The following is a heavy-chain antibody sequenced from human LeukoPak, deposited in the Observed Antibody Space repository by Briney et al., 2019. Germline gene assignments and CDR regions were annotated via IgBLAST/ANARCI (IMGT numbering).Heavy chain of an antibody. CDR3: AKEIYCSGGSRYLTYYYYGMDA. J-gene: IGHJ6*02. V-gene: IGHV3-43*02. CDR1: GFTFDDYA. D-gene: IGHD2-15*01. CDR2: ISGDGGST. Sequence: GGSLRLSCAASGFTFDDYAMHWVRQAPGKGLEWVSLISGDGGSTYYADSVKGRFTISRDNSKNSLYLQMNSLRTEDTALYYCAKEIYCSGGSRYLTYYYYGMDAWGQGTTVTVSS.